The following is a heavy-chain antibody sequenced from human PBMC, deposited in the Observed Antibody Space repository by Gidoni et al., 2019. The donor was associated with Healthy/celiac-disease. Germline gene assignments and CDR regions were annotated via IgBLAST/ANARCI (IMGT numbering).Heavy chain of an antibody. CDR2: IYYSGST. CDR1: GGSISRYY. CDR3: ARGGSGWYQFDY. J-gene: IGHJ4*02. D-gene: IGHD6-19*01. V-gene: IGHV4-59*01. Sequence: QVQLQESGPGLVKPSETLSPTCTVSGGSISRYYWSWIRQPPGKGLEWIGYIYYSGSTNSNPSLKSRVTISVDTSKNQFSLKLSSVTAADTAVYYCARGGSGWYQFDYWGQGTLVTVSS.